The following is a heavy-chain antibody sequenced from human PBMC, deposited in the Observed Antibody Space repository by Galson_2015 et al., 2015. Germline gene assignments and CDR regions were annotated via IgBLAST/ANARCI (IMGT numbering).Heavy chain of an antibody. V-gene: IGHV3-33*01. CDR3: ARDPTGPYSSGFKPVSGMDF. CDR1: GFTFSSYG. J-gene: IGHJ6*02. Sequence: SLRLSCAASGFTFSSYGMHWVRQAPAKGLEWVAVIWYDGSNNNYDDSVKGRFTISRDNSKNTLYLQMNSLRAEDTAVYYCARDPTGPYSSGFKPVSGMDFWGQGTTVTVSS. CDR2: IWYDGSNN. D-gene: IGHD6-19*01.